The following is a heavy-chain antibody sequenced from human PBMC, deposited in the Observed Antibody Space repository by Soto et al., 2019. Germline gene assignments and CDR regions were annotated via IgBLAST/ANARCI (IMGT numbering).Heavy chain of an antibody. CDR1: GFTFSSYA. CDR2: ISYDGSNK. V-gene: IGHV3-30-3*01. J-gene: IGHJ4*02. Sequence: GGSLRLSCAASGFTFSSYAMHWVRQAPGKGLEWVAVISYDGSNKYYADSVKGRFTISRDNSKNTLYLQMNSLRAEDTAVYYCARGGFSSGSYYFDYWGQGTLVTVSS. CDR3: ARGGFSSGSYYFDY. D-gene: IGHD1-26*01.